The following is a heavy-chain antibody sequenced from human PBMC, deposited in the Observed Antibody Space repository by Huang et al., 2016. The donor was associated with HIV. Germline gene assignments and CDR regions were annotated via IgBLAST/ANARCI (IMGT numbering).Heavy chain of an antibody. J-gene: IGHJ6*03. V-gene: IGHV1-8*03. CDR1: GYTFISYD. Sequence: QVQLVQSGAEVKKPGASVKVSCKASGYTFISYDIHWVRQDTGQGLEWMGWMKPDSGSTGYSQKCHTRITITRNTSISTAYMELSSLRSEDTAVYYCARGDYYGSANFRRHPYYYYYSMDVWGKGTTVTVSS. D-gene: IGHD3-10*01. CDR3: ARGDYYGSANFRRHPYYYYYSMDV. CDR2: MKPDSGST.